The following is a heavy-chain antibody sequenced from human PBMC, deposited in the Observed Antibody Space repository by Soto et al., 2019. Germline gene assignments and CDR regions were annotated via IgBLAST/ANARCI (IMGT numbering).Heavy chain of an antibody. V-gene: IGHV1-18*01. Sequence: ASVKVSCKASGYTFTSYDISWVRQAPGQGLEWMGWISTYNGNTNYAQKLQGRVTMTTDTSTSTAYMELRSLRSDDTAVYYCASGCRVAATRWWFDPWGQGTLVTVSS. D-gene: IGHD2-15*01. J-gene: IGHJ5*02. CDR3: ASGCRVAATRWWFDP. CDR2: ISTYNGNT. CDR1: GYTFTSYD.